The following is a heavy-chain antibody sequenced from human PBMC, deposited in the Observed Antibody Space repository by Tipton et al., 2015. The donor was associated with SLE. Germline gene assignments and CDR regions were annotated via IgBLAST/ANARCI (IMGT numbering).Heavy chain of an antibody. D-gene: IGHD5/OR15-5a*01. CDR1: GFTFSSFA. V-gene: IGHV3-20*04. CDR2: INWKGDST. Sequence: SLRLSCAASGFTFSSFAINWVRQAPGKGLEWVSGINWKGDSTGYADSVKGRFTISRDNAKNSLYLQMNSLRAEDTALYYCARDPRPPPSRGDYYYGVGVWGQGTTVTVSS. J-gene: IGHJ6*02. CDR3: ARDPRPPPSRGDYYYGVGV.